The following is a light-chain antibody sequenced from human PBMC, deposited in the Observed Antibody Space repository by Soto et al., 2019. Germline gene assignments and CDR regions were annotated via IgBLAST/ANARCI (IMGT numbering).Light chain of an antibody. CDR1: QTVRNNY. CDR3: QPYGSSRT. CDR2: GAS. J-gene: IGKJ1*01. V-gene: IGKV3-20*01. Sequence: EFVLTQSRGTLSLSPGQRSTLSCKASQTVRNNYLAWYQQKPGQAPRILIYGASSRATGIPDRFSGSGSGTVFPLTISRLEPEDFAVYYCQPYGSSRTFGQGTKVDIK.